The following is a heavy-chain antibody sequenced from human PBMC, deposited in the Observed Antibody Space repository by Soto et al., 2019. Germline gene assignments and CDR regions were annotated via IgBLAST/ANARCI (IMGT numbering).Heavy chain of an antibody. CDR3: ARSVGELLPYYYYGMDV. CDR1: GYSFTSYW. J-gene: IGHJ6*02. D-gene: IGHD1-26*01. V-gene: IGHV5-51*01. CDR2: IYPGDSDT. Sequence: GESLKISCKGSGYSFTSYWIGWVRQMPGKGLERMGIIYPGDSDTRYSPSFQGQVTISADKSISTAYLQWSSLKASDTAMYYCARSVGELLPYYYYGMDVWGQGTTVTVSS.